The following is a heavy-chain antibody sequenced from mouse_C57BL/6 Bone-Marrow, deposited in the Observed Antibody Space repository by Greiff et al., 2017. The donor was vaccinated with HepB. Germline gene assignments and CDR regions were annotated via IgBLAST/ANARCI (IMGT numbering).Heavy chain of an antibody. CDR3: TTSLPAY. J-gene: IGHJ3*01. V-gene: IGHV14-4*01. CDR1: GFNIKDDY. CDR2: IDPENGDT. Sequence: EVQGVESGAELVRPGASVKLSCTASGFNIKDDYMHWVKQRPEQGLEWIGWIDPENGDTEYASKFQGKATITADTSSNTAYLQLSSLTSEDTAVYYCTTSLPAYWGQGTLVTVSA.